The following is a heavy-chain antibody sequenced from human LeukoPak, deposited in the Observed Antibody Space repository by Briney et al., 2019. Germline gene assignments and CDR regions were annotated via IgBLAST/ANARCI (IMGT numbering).Heavy chain of an antibody. J-gene: IGHJ4*02. Sequence: GRSLRLSCAASGFTFSTYAMHWVPPALGKGLEWVAVISYDGSKKYYADSVKGRFTISRDNSKNTLYLQMNSLRAEDTAVYYCARELLGAFDHWGQGTLVTVSS. CDR2: ISYDGSKK. CDR1: GFTFSTYA. CDR3: ARELLGAFDH. D-gene: IGHD7-27*01. V-gene: IGHV3-30-3*01.